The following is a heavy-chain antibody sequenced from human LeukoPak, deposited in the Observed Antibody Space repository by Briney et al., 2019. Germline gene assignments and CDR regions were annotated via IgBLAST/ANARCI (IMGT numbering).Heavy chain of an antibody. V-gene: IGHV3-23*01. Sequence: GGSLRLSCAASGFTFSSYAMSWVRQAPGKGLEWVSAISGSGGSTYYADSVKGRFTISRDNSKNTLYLQMNSLRAEDTAVYYCAKDRETHYYYGSGYYFDYWGQGTLVTVSS. D-gene: IGHD3-10*01. CDR3: AKDRETHYYYGSGYYFDY. CDR1: GFTFSSYA. CDR2: ISGSGGST. J-gene: IGHJ4*02.